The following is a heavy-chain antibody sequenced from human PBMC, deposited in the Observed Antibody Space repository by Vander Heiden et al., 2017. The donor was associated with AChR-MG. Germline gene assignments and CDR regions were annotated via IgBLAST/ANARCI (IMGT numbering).Heavy chain of an antibody. CDR1: GLTFDDYA. Sequence: EVQLVESGGGLVQPGRSLRLSCAASGLTFDDYAMHWVRQAPGKGLEWVSGISWNSGSIGYADSVKGRFTISRDNAKNSLYLQMNSLRAEDTALYYCAKGDTPSFDPWGQGTLVTVSS. CDR3: AKGDTPSFDP. CDR2: ISWNSGSI. V-gene: IGHV3-9*01. J-gene: IGHJ5*02.